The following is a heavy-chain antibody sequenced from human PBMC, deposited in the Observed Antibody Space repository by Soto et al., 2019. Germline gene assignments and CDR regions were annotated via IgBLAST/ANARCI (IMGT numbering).Heavy chain of an antibody. D-gene: IGHD3-10*01. CDR3: AKIRAGSGSYRRFDY. CDR1: GFTFSSYA. CDR2: ISGSGGST. J-gene: IGHJ4*02. Sequence: GGSLRLSCAASGFTFSSYAMSWVRQAPGKGLEWVSAISGSGGSTYYADSVKGRFTISRDNSKNTLYLQMNSLRAEDTAVYYCAKIRAGSGSYRRFDYWGQGTLVTVSS. V-gene: IGHV3-23*01.